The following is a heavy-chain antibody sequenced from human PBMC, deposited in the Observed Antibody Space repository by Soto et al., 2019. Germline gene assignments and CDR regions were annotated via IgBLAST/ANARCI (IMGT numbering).Heavy chain of an antibody. CDR1: GFTFISYG. D-gene: IGHD3-10*01. CDR3: AKTMVRITMVRGVIINSPYYYGMDV. Sequence: LRLSCAASGFTFISYGMHWVRQAPGKGLEWVAVISYDGSNKYYADSVKGRFTISRDNSKNTLYLQMNSLRAEDTAVYYCAKTMVRITMVRGVIINSPYYYGMDVWGQGTTVTVSS. V-gene: IGHV3-30*18. J-gene: IGHJ6*02. CDR2: ISYDGSNK.